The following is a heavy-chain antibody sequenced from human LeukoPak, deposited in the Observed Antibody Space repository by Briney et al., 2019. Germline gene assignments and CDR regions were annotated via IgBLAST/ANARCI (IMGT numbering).Heavy chain of an antibody. D-gene: IGHD1-1*01. CDR1: GFTFSSYA. Sequence: PGGSLRLSCAASGFTFSSYAMSWVRQAPGKGLEWVSAISGSGGSTYYADSVKGRFTISRDNSKNTLYLQMNSLRDEDTAVYYCARDEHRNPVPDVADYWGQGTLVTVSS. V-gene: IGHV3-23*01. CDR3: ARDEHRNPVPDVADY. J-gene: IGHJ4*02. CDR2: ISGSGGST.